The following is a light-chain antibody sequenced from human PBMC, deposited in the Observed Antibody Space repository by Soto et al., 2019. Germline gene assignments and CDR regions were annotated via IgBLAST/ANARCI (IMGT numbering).Light chain of an antibody. J-gene: IGLJ2*01. CDR1: NIGFKS. CDR3: QVWDSSSDHVV. CDR2: YGS. V-gene: IGLV3-21*04. Sequence: SYELTQPPSVSVAPGETARITCGGNNIGFKSVNWYQQKPGQAPVLVIYYGSDRPSGIPERFSGSNSVNTATLTISSVEAGDEADYYCQVWDSSSDHVVFGGGTQLTVL.